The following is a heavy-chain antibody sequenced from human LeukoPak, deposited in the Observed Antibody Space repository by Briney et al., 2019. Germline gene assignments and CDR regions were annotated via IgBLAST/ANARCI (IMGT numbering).Heavy chain of an antibody. Sequence: ASVKVSCKASGYTFTSYGISWVRQAPGQGLEWMGWISAYNGNTNYAQKLQGRVTMTTDTSTSTAYMELSRLRSDDTAVYYCARVYWDIVATEFDYWGQRTLVTVSS. CDR1: GYTFTSYG. D-gene: IGHD5-12*01. V-gene: IGHV1-18*01. J-gene: IGHJ4*02. CDR3: ARVYWDIVATEFDY. CDR2: ISAYNGNT.